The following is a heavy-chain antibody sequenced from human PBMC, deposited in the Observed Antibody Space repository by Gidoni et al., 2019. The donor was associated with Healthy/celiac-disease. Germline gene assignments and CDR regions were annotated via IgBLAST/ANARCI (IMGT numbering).Heavy chain of an antibody. CDR3: ARNIAARPHYYYYYMDV. D-gene: IGHD6-6*01. CDR2: IYSGGST. Sequence: EVQLVESGGGLVQPGGSLRLSCAASGFTVSSNYMSWVRQAPGKGLEWGSVIYSGGSTYYADSVKGRFTISRDNSKNTLYLQMNSLRAEDTAVYYCARNIAARPHYYYYYMDVWGKGTTVTVSS. CDR1: GFTVSSNY. J-gene: IGHJ6*03. V-gene: IGHV3-66*01.